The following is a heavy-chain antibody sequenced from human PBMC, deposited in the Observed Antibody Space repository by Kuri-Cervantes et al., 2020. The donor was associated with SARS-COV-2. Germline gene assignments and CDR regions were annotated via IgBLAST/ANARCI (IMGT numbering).Heavy chain of an antibody. CDR2: IYPGDSDI. CDR3: ARGMRYNSIGPFDY. J-gene: IGHJ4*02. Sequence: GGSLRLSCKGSGYTFTSYWIAWVRQMPGKGLEWMGIIYPGDSDIRYGPSFQGQVTISADKSISTAYLQWCSLKASDTAIFFCARGMRYNSIGPFDYWGQGTLVTVSS. V-gene: IGHV5-51*01. D-gene: IGHD6-25*01. CDR1: GYTFTSYW.